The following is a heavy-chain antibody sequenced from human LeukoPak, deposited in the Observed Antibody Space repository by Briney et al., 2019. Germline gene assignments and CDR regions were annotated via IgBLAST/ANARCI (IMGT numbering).Heavy chain of an antibody. D-gene: IGHD3-10*01. V-gene: IGHV4-34*01. Sequence: KHSQTLSLTCAVYVGPFSVYYWRWIRHPPGKGLEWIGEINHSGSTNSNPALKRRVTLSEDTSQNHFSLKRNSVPAAHTGRYYSARGKVLMVRETTSGLDYWGQRTLVTVPS. CDR1: VGPFSVYY. CDR2: INHSGST. CDR3: ARGKVLMVRETTSGLDY. J-gene: IGHJ4*02.